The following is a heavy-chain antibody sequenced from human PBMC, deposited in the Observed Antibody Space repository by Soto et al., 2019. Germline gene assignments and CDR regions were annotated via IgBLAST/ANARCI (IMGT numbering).Heavy chain of an antibody. J-gene: IGHJ6*03. CDR1: GFTVSSNY. CDR3: ARGTYSSGWYDHYYYYMDV. Sequence: GGSLRLSCAASGFTVSSNYMSWVRQAPGKGLEWVSVIYSGGSTYYADSVKGRFTISRHNSKNTLYLQMNSLRAEDTAVYYCARGTYSSGWYDHYYYYMDVWGKGTTVTVSS. CDR2: IYSGGST. D-gene: IGHD6-19*01. V-gene: IGHV3-53*04.